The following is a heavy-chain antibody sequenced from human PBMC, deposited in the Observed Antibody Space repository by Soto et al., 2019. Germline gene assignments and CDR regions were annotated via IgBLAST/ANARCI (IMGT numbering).Heavy chain of an antibody. CDR3: TTLSYLCYDGMDV. Sequence: VSLRLSCEGPGVTLINAWMNCIRQGPGKGLECLGRVKSKVEGGTAHYGADTKGRFSISRDDLKKMLYLQMKSLKPDDTAVYYCTTLSYLCYDGMDVSGKG. V-gene: IGHV3-15*01. CDR1: GVTLINAW. CDR2: VKSKVEGGTA. D-gene: IGHD2-2*01. J-gene: IGHJ6*04.